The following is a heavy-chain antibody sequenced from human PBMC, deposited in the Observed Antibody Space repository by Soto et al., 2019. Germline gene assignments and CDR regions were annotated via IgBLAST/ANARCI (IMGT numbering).Heavy chain of an antibody. V-gene: IGHV1-69*12. CDR2: IIHIFGTA. CDR1: GGTFSSYA. Sequence: QVQLVQSGAEVKKPGSSVKVSCKASGGTFSSYAISWVRQAPGQGLEWMGGIIHIFGTANYPQKFQGRVTIPEDEATSTAYMERSSLRAEDTAVYYCARRRSGMDVWGQGTPVTVSS. CDR3: ARRRSGMDV. J-gene: IGHJ6*02.